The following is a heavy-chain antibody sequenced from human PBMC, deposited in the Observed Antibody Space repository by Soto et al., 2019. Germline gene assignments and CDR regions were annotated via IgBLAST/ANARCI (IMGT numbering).Heavy chain of an antibody. CDR1: GFTFSSYG. Sequence: QVFLVESGGGVVQPGRSLRLSCAASGFTFSSYGMHWVRQAPGKGLEWVAIISYDGTYKYYADSVKGRFTISRDNSKNTLYLQMDSLRPEDTAVYYCAKKLKSLLELSFPDYWGQGTLVTVSS. J-gene: IGHJ4*02. CDR3: AKKLKSLLELSFPDY. CDR2: ISYDGTYK. D-gene: IGHD3-16*02. V-gene: IGHV3-30*18.